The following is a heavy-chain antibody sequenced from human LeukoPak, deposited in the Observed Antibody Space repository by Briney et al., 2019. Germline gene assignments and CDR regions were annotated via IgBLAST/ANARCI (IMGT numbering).Heavy chain of an antibody. CDR3: ARESIAVAAPFDY. CDR2: IYYSGST. V-gene: IGHV4-61*01. D-gene: IGHD6-19*01. CDR1: GGSVSSGSYY. Sequence: PSETLSPTCTVSGGSVSSGSYYWSWIRQPPGKGLEWIGYIYYSGSTNYNPSLKSRVTISVDTSKTQFSLKLSSVTAADTAVYYCARESIAVAAPFDYWGQGTLVTVSS. J-gene: IGHJ4*02.